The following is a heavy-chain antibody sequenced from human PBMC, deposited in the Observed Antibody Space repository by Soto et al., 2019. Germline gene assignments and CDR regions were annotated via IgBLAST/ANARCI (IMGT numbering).Heavy chain of an antibody. CDR1: GGSISSRYW. CDR3: ASKFGELLADAFDI. J-gene: IGHJ3*02. D-gene: IGHD3-10*01. Sequence: SETLSLTCAVSGGSISSRYWWSWVRQPPGKGLEWIGEIYHTGSTNYNPSLKNRVVMSIDKSKNQFSLNLNSLTAADTAVYYCASKFGELLADAFDIWGQGTMVT. V-gene: IGHV4-4*02. CDR2: IYHTGST.